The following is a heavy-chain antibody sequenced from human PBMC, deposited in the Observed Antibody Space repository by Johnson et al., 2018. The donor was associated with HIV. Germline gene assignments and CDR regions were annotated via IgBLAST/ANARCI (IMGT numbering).Heavy chain of an antibody. CDR1: GFTFSDYY. Sequence: QVQLVESGGGLVKPGGSLRLSCAASGFTFSDYYMSWVRQAPGKGLEWVSGINWNGGSTTYADSMQGRFTISRDNAKNTLYLQMNSLRAEDTALYYCAKGYYGSGIAFDIWGQGTMVTVSS. J-gene: IGHJ3*02. CDR2: INWNGGST. CDR3: AKGYYGSGIAFDI. D-gene: IGHD3-10*01. V-gene: IGHV3-11*05.